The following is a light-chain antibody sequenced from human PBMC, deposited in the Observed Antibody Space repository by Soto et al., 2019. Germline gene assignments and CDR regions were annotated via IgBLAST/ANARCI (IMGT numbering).Light chain of an antibody. CDR3: MQALQTPYT. Sequence: DIVMTQSPLSLPVTPGEPASISCRSSQSLLHSNGQNYLDWYLQKPGQSPHLLIYLDSTRASGVPARFSGSGSGTDFTLKISRVEAEDVGVYYCMQALQTPYTFGQGTQLVIK. CDR2: LDS. J-gene: IGKJ2*01. V-gene: IGKV2-28*01. CDR1: QSLLHSNGQNY.